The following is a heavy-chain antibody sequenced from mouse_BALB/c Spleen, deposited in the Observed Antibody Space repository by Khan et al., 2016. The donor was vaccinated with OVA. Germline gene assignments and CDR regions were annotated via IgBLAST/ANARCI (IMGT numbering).Heavy chain of an antibody. CDR2: INPRSG. V-gene: IGHV1-4*01. CDR1: GYTFTSHT. J-gene: IGHJ4*01. CDR3: ARRTTEYALDY. Sequence: VQLQQSGAELARPGASVKMSCKASGYTFTSHTMHWIKQRPGQGLEWIGYINPRSGYNQKLNDKATLTADISSSTAYMQLSSLTSEDCAVYYCARRTTEYALDYWGQGTSVTVAS. D-gene: IGHD2-14*01.